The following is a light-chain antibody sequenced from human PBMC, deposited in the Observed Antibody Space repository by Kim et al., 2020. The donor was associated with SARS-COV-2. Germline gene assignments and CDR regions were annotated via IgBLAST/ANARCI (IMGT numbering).Light chain of an antibody. CDR3: NSRDSNDNVV. J-gene: IGLJ2*01. CDR1: SLKNYY. V-gene: IGLV3-19*01. Sequence: SSELTQDPAVSVALGQTVRLTCQGDSLKNYYATWFQQRPGQAPLLVLYGKNNRPSGIPDRFSGSSSGNTASLTITGTQAGDEADYYCNSRDSNDNVVFGGGTKLTVL. CDR2: GKN.